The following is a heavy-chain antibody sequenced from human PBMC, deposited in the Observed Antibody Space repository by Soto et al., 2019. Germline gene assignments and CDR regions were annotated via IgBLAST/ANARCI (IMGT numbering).Heavy chain of an antibody. CDR1: GFTFSSYA. V-gene: IGHV3-30-3*01. CDR2: ISYDGSNK. D-gene: IGHD5-12*01. Sequence: QVQLVESGGGVVQPGRSLRLSCAASGFTFSSYAMHWVRQAPGKGLEWVAVISYDGSNKYYADSVKGRFTISRDNSKNTLYLQMNSLRAEDTAVYYCARAGERWLQFESVDYWGQGTLVTVSS. J-gene: IGHJ4*02. CDR3: ARAGERWLQFESVDY.